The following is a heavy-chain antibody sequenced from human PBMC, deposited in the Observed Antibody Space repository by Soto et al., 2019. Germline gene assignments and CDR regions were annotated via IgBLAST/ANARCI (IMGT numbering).Heavy chain of an antibody. D-gene: IGHD3-10*01. Sequence: QVPLVQSGAEVKKPGASVKVSCKASGYTFTSYGISWVRQAPGQGLEWMGWISAYNGNTNYAQKLQGRVTMTTDTSTSTAYMELRSLRSDDTAVYDCARPNLLLWFGESIGDDAFDIWGQGTMVTVSS. CDR2: ISAYNGNT. J-gene: IGHJ3*02. CDR1: GYTFTSYG. V-gene: IGHV1-18*01. CDR3: ARPNLLLWFGESIGDDAFDI.